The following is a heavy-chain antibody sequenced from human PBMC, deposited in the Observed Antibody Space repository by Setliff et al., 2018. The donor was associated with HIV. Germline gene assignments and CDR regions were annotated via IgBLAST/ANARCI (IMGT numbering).Heavy chain of an antibody. V-gene: IGHV4-31*03. CDR2: IYYSGST. D-gene: IGHD3-22*01. CDR1: GGSISSGGYY. J-gene: IGHJ6*03. Sequence: PSETLSLTCTVSGGSISSGGYYWSWIRQHPGKGLEWIGYIYYSGSTYYNPSLKSRVTISVDTSKNQFSLNLSSVTAADTAVYYCARALDYDIYYMDVWGKGTTVTVSS. CDR3: ARALDYDIYYMDV.